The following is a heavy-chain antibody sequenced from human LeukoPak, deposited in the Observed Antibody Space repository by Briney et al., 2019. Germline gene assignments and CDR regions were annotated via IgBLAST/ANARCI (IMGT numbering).Heavy chain of an antibody. Sequence: GGSLRLSCAASGFTFSDYFMTWVRQAPGKGLEWVSYISGSGSNKYYADSVKGRFTISRDNAKNSLYLQMNSLRVEDTAVYYCATSQSSVAGIVGDWGQGTLVTVSS. V-gene: IGHV3-11*04. CDR3: ATSQSSVAGIVGD. J-gene: IGHJ4*02. D-gene: IGHD6-19*01. CDR1: GFTFSDYF. CDR2: ISGSGSNK.